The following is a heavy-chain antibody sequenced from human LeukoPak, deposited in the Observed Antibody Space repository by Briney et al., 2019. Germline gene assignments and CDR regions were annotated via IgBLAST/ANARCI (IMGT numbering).Heavy chain of an antibody. CDR2: ISHDGSSK. J-gene: IGHJ6*02. D-gene: IGHD2-2*01. CDR1: GFTFSSYG. CDR3: AKSIRFCSSNSCFAGYYNYGLHV. V-gene: IGHV3-30*18. Sequence: GGSLRLSCAASGFTFSSYGIHWVRQAPGKGLEWVAVISHDGSSKYFADSVKGRFTTSRDNPKNTLDLQMHSLRAEDTAVYYCAKSIRFCSSNSCFAGYYNYGLHVWGQGTTVIVS.